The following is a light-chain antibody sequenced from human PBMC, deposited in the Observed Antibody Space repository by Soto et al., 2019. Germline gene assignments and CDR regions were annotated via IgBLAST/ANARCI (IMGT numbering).Light chain of an antibody. CDR3: SSYTSSSTYV. CDR1: SSDVGSYNL. J-gene: IGLJ1*01. Sequence: QSALTQPASVSGSPGQSITISCTGTSSDVGSYNLVSWYQQHPDKAPKLMIYEVSNRPSGVSNRFSGSKSGNTASLTISGLQAEDEADYYCSSYTSSSTYVFGTGTKLTVL. CDR2: EVS. V-gene: IGLV2-14*02.